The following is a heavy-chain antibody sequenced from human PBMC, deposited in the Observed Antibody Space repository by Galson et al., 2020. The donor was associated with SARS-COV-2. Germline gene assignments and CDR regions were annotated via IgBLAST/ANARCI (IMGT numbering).Heavy chain of an antibody. J-gene: IGHJ4*02. CDR2: ITSSSTT. Sequence: GESLKIPCAASGFTFSSYNMNWVRQAPGKGLEWVSFITSSSTTYYADSVKGRFTISRDNAKNSLYLQMSGLRDDDTALYYCSRGLSSSWPFSDFWGQGALVTVSS. V-gene: IGHV3-48*02. D-gene: IGHD6-13*01. CDR1: GFTFSSYN. CDR3: SRGLSSSWPFSDF.